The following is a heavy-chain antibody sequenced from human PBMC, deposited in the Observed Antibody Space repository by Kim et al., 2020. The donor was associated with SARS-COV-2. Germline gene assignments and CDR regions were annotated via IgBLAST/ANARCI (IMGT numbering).Heavy chain of an antibody. V-gene: IGHV3-15*01. D-gene: IGHD3-16*01. CDR2: IKLETDGGTT. J-gene: IGHJ6*02. CDR3: STFWAYHSGMDV. Sequence: GGSLRLSCAASGFTFNMAWMSWARQAPGKGLEWVGRIKLETDGGTTEYAAPVKARFTISRDDSKSTLYLQMSGLKTEDTAVYYCSTFWAYHSGMDVWGQG. CDR1: GFTFNMAW.